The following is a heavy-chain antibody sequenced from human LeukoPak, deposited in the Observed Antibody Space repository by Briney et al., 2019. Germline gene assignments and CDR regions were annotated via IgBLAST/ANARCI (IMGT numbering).Heavy chain of an antibody. CDR2: IYHSGST. J-gene: IGHJ4*02. Sequence: PSETLSLTCAVSGYSISSGYYWGWIRQPPGKGLEWIGSIYHSGSTYYNPSLKSRVTISVDTSKNQFSPKLSSVTAADTAVYYCALRPPESSSGLDYWGQGTLVTVSS. CDR1: GYSISSGYY. V-gene: IGHV4-38-2*01. D-gene: IGHD3-10*01. CDR3: ALRPPESSSGLDY.